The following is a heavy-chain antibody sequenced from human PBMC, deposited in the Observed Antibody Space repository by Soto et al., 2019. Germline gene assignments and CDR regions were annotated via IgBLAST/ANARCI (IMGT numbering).Heavy chain of an antibody. CDR3: AREYYYGSGSYYISPYYMDV. CDR1: GYTFTSYA. D-gene: IGHD3-10*01. CDR2: INAGNGNT. J-gene: IGHJ6*03. Sequence: QVQLVQSGAEVKKPGASVKVSCKASGYTFTSYAMHWVRQAPGQRLEWMGWINAGNGNTKYSQKFQGRVTITRDTSASTAYMELSSLRSEDTAVYYCAREYYYGSGSYYISPYYMDVWGKGTTVTVSS. V-gene: IGHV1-3*01.